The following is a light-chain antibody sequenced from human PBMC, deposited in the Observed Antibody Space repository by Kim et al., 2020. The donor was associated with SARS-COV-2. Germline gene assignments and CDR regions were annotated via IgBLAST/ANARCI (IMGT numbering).Light chain of an antibody. CDR3: QQYGTSPRYT. V-gene: IGKV3-20*01. J-gene: IGKJ2*01. CDR2: GAS. Sequence: EIVLTQSPGTLSLSPGERATLSCRTSQSVSSSYLAWYQQKPGQAPRLLIYGASSRATGIPDRFSGSGSGTDFTLTISGLEPEDFAVYYCQQYGTSPRYTFGQGTKLEI. CDR1: QSVSSSY.